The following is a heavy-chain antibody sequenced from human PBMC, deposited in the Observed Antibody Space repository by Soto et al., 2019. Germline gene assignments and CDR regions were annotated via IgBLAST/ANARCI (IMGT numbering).Heavy chain of an antibody. Sequence: PRLSCAASGFTFRDYYMRWIRQAPGKGLEWVSYISSSGSIIYYADSVKGRFTISRDNAKNSLYLQMNSPRGEDAAVYYCARDLGSYDSSGYFDYCGQ. CDR3: ARDLGSYDSSGYFDY. V-gene: IGHV3-11*01. D-gene: IGHD3-22*01. CDR2: ISSSGSII. J-gene: IGHJ4*02. CDR1: GFTFRDYY.